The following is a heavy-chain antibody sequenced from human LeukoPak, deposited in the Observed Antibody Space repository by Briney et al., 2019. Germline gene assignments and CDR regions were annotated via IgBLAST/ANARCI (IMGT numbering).Heavy chain of an antibody. Sequence: SETLSLTCAVYGGSFSGYYWSWIRQPPGKGLEWIGEINHSGSTNYNPSLKSRVTISVDTSKNQFSLKLSSVTAADTAVYYCARGYDYWGQGALVTVSS. CDR3: ARGYDY. CDR2: INHSGST. CDR1: GGSFSGYY. V-gene: IGHV4-34*01. J-gene: IGHJ4*02.